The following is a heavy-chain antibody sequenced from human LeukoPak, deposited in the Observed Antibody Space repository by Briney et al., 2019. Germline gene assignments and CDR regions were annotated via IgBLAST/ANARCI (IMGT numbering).Heavy chain of an antibody. V-gene: IGHV3-23*01. Sequence: GGSLRLSCAASGFTFSSYVMNWVRQAPGKGLEWVSAISGSGGSTYYADSVKGRFTISRDNSKKTLYLQMNSLRAEDTAVYYCAKENSAIFGVPGGYWGQGTLVTVSS. CDR3: AKENSAIFGVPGGY. CDR2: ISGSGGST. D-gene: IGHD3-3*01. CDR1: GFTFSSYV. J-gene: IGHJ4*02.